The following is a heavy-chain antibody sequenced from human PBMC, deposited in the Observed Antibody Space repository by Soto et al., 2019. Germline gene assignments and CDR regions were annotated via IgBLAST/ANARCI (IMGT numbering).Heavy chain of an antibody. D-gene: IGHD6-6*01. CDR3: ARAPLLRIAARPDDAFDI. Sequence: PSETLSLTCTVSGGSISSYYWSWIRQPPGKGLEWIGYIYYSGSTNYNPSLKSRVTISVDTSKNQFSLKLSSVTAADTAVYYCARAPLLRIAARPDDAFDIWGQGTMVTVSS. CDR2: IYYSGST. V-gene: IGHV4-59*01. J-gene: IGHJ3*02. CDR1: GGSISSYY.